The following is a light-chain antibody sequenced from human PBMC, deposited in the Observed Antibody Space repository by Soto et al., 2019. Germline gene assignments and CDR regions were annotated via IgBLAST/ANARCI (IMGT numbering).Light chain of an antibody. V-gene: IGLV2-14*01. CDR1: SSDVGGYKY. Sequence: QSALTQPASVSGSPGQSITISCTGTSSDVGGYKYVSWYQQHPGRAPKLMIYDVSNRPSGVSYRFSGSKSGNTASLTISGLQAEDEADYYCSSYTSSNTLVFGGGTKVTVL. J-gene: IGLJ2*01. CDR3: SSYTSSNTLV. CDR2: DVS.